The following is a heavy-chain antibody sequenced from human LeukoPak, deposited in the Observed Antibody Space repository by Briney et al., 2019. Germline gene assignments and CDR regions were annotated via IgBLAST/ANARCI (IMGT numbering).Heavy chain of an antibody. D-gene: IGHD3-10*01. J-gene: IGHJ5*02. CDR2: IYTSGST. CDR1: GGSISSGSYY. Sequence: PSQTLSLTCTVSGGSISSGSYYWSWIRQPAGKGLEWIGRIYTSGSTNYNPSLKSRVTISVDTSKNQFSLKLSSVTAADTAVYYRARTYRGNWSDPWGQGTLVTVSS. CDR3: ARTYRGNWSDP. V-gene: IGHV4-61*02.